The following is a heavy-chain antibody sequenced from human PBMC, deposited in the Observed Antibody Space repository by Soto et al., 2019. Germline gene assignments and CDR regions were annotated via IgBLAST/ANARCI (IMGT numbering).Heavy chain of an antibody. J-gene: IGHJ4*02. V-gene: IGHV3-30*18. Sequence: PGGSLRLSCAASGFTFSSYGMHWVRQAPGKGLEWVAVISYDGSNKYYADSVKGRFTISRDNSKNTLYLQMNSLRAEDTAVYYCAKDHLYYYDSSGSDYWGQGTLVTVSS. D-gene: IGHD3-22*01. CDR1: GFTFSSYG. CDR3: AKDHLYYYDSSGSDY. CDR2: ISYDGSNK.